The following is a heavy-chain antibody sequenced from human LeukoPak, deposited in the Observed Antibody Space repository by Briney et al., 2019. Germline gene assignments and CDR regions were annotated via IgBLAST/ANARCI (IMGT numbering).Heavy chain of an antibody. CDR3: ARDRYGSGNQFDV. V-gene: IGHV4-4*02. Sequence: PSETLSLTCAVSGDSVGSSASGNSRWNWVRQPPGKSLEWIGEIYRSGGTHYNPSLRRRVTMSLNRSKNQLSLTVRSVTAADTAVYYCARDRYGSGNQFDVWGQGTLVTVSS. CDR1: GDSVGSSASGNSR. CDR2: IYRSGGT. D-gene: IGHD3-10*01. J-gene: IGHJ4*02.